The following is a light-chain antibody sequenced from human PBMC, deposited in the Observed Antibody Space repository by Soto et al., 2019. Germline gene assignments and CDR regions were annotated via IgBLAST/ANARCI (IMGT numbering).Light chain of an antibody. CDR2: DAS. Sequence: VLTQSPSTLSLSPGERATLSCRSSLNVNSYLAWYQQKPGQAPRLLIYDASNRAAGIPARFSGSGSGTDFTLTISSLEPEDFAIYYCQQRQYWPPITFGQGTRLEIK. V-gene: IGKV3-11*01. CDR3: QQRQYWPPIT. CDR1: LNVNSY. J-gene: IGKJ5*01.